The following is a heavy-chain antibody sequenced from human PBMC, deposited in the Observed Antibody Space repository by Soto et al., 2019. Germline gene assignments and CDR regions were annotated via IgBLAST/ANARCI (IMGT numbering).Heavy chain of an antibody. Sequence: QVQLQESGPGLVKPSQTLSLTCTVSGGSISSGDYYWSWIRQPPGKGLEWIGYIYYSGSTYYNPSLKRRVTISVDTSKNQFSLKLSSVTDADTAVYYCARVSKIRVSTSVPDYWGQGTLVTVSS. CDR2: IYYSGST. V-gene: IGHV4-30-4*01. CDR1: GGSISSGDYY. D-gene: IGHD2-2*01. CDR3: ARVSKIRVSTSVPDY. J-gene: IGHJ4*02.